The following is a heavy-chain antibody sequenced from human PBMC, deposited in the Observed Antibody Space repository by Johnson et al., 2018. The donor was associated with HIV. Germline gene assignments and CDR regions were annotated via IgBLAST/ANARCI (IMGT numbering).Heavy chain of an antibody. CDR1: GFTFSSYA. Sequence: QVQLVESGGGVVQPGRSLRLSCAASGFTFSSYAMNWVRQAPGKGLEWVAIISYDGSNIYYADSVKGRFTISRDNSKNTLYLQMNRLRAEDTAVYYGARDHTMIVWGGAFDICGQGTMVTVSS. V-gene: IGHV3-30*04. D-gene: IGHD3-22*01. CDR3: ARDHTMIVWGGAFDI. J-gene: IGHJ3*02. CDR2: ISYDGSNI.